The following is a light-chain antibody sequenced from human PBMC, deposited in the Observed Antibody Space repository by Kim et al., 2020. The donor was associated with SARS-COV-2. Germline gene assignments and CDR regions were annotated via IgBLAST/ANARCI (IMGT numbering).Light chain of an antibody. CDR1: SSNIGAGYN. Sequence: RFTSYCTGGSSNIGAGYNVHWYQQLPVTAPKPLIYGNSNRPSGVPDRCSGSKSGTSASLAITGLQAEDEADYYCQSYDSSLSGSVFGGGTQLTVL. V-gene: IGLV1-40*01. J-gene: IGLJ3*02. CDR3: QSYDSSLSGSV. CDR2: GNS.